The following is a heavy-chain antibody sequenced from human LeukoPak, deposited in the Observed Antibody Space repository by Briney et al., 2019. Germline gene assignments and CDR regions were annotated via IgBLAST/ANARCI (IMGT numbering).Heavy chain of an antibody. D-gene: IGHD1-26*01. CDR1: GGSISSYY. CDR2: IYYSGST. J-gene: IGHJ5*02. Sequence: SETLSLTCTVSGGSISSYYWSWIRQPPGKGLEWIGYIYYSGSTNYNPSLKSRVTISVDTSKNQFSLKLSSVTAADTAVYYCARDRGRGSYYVDPWGQGTLVTVSS. V-gene: IGHV4-59*01. CDR3: ARDRGRGSYYVDP.